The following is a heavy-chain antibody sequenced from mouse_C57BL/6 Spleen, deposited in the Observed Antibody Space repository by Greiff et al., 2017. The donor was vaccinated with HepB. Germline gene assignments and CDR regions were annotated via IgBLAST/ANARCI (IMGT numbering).Heavy chain of an antibody. D-gene: IGHD1-2*01. V-gene: IGHV1-64*01. CDR3: ASKELFDGYYYAMDY. CDR2: IHPNSGST. CDR1: GYTFTSYW. Sequence: QVQLQQSGAELVKPGASVKLSCKASGYTFTSYWMHWVKQRPGQGLEWIGMIHPNSGSTNYNEKFKSKATLTVDKSSSTAYMQLSSLTSEDSAVYYCASKELFDGYYYAMDYWGQGTSVTVSS. J-gene: IGHJ4*01.